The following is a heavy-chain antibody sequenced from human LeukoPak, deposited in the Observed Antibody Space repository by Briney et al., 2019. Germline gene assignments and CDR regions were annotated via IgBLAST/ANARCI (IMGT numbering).Heavy chain of an antibody. J-gene: IGHJ4*02. D-gene: IGHD3-22*01. CDR1: GFTFSTYN. Sequence: GGSLRLSCAASGFTFSTYNMHWVRQAPGKALEWVAVIWFDGRNKYYADSVKGRFTISRDNSKNTLYLQMNSLRAEDTAVYYCAKQEYYYDSSGYYYGGLGYWGQGTLVTVSS. V-gene: IGHV3-30*02. CDR2: IWFDGRNK. CDR3: AKQEYYYDSSGYYYGGLGY.